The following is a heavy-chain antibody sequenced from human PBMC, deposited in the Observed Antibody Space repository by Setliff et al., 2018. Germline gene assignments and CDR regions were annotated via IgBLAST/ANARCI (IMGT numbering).Heavy chain of an antibody. CDR1: GYSISSGYY. D-gene: IGHD3-3*01. V-gene: IGHV4-38-2*01. J-gene: IGHJ4*02. CDR2: IYHSGST. Sequence: SETLSLTCAVSGYSISSGYYWGWIRQPPGKGLEWIGIIYHSGSTYYNPSLKSRVTISVDTSKNQFSLKLSSVTAADTAVYYCARRYNFWSGYLDYWGQGTLVTVSS. CDR3: ARRYNFWSGYLDY.